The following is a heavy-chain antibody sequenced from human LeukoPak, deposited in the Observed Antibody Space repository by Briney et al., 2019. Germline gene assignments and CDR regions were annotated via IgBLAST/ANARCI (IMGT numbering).Heavy chain of an antibody. Sequence: GGSLRLSCAASGFAFSGYWMSWVRQSPGKGLEWVANIYQDGAEKHYMDSVKGRFTISRDNAKNSLYLQMNSLRGEDTAVFYCARVGAGSYLGDYYFDYWGQGTLVTVPS. CDR3: ARVGAGSYLGDYYFDY. V-gene: IGHV3-7*01. J-gene: IGHJ4*02. CDR2: IYQDGAEK. CDR1: GFAFSGYW. D-gene: IGHD3-10*01.